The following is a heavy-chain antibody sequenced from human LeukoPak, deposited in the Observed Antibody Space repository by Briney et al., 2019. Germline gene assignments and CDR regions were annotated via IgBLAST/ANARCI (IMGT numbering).Heavy chain of an antibody. CDR1: GYTFTSYD. J-gene: IGHJ6*03. V-gene: IGHV1-8*03. Sequence: ASVSVSCTTSGYTFTSYDFTWVCEAPGPGLEWMCWFIPTSGETGNAQTFQGRLTITSDTSIDTVKMELSSLRSGDTAVYCCARGYYYYYYIDVWGKGTTVTVSS. CDR2: FIPTSGET. CDR3: ARGYYYYYYIDV.